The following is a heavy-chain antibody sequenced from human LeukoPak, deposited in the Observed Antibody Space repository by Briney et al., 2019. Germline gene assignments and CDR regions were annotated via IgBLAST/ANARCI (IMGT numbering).Heavy chain of an antibody. CDR2: INIDGSST. CDR1: GFIFSNYG. CDR3: AREANLDWYFDL. D-gene: IGHD4/OR15-4a*01. J-gene: IGHJ2*01. Sequence: GGSLRLSCAASGFIFSNYGMHWVRQAPGKGLVWVSRINIDGSSTAYADSVKGRFTISRDNAKNTLYLQMNSLRAEDTAVYYCAREANLDWYFDLWGRGTLVTVSS. V-gene: IGHV3-74*01.